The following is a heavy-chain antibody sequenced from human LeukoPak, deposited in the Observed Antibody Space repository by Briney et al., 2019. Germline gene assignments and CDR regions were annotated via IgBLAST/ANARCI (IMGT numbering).Heavy chain of an antibody. CDR1: GYSFTSYG. V-gene: IGHV5-51*01. D-gene: IGHD6-25*01. CDR2: IYPGDSDT. CDR3: ARYGIAAAGRVVTHYYGMDV. J-gene: IGHJ6*02. Sequence: GESLKISCKGSGYSFTSYGSGWGRQMPGKGLEWMGIIYPGDSDTRYSPSFQGQVTISADKSISTAYLQWSSLKASDTAMYYCARYGIAAAGRVVTHYYGMDVWGQGTTVPVSS.